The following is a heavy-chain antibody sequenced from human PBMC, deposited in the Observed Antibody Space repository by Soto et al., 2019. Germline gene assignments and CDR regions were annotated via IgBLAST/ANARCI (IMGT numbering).Heavy chain of an antibody. CDR1: GYTFTSYD. D-gene: IGHD3-10*01. CDR3: GKVRDDHGVAI. J-gene: IGHJ3*02. Sequence: QVQLVQSGADVKKPGASVKVSCKASGYTFTSYDIHWVRQATGQGLEWMGWMNTNNGNTGYAQKFRGRVTMTRNIAITPAYMELSSRTAEDTALYYCGKVRDDHGVAIWGQGTMVTVSS. CDR2: MNTNNGNT. V-gene: IGHV1-8*01.